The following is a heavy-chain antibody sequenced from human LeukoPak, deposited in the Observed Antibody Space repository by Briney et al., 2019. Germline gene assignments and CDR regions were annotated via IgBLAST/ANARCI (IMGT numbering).Heavy chain of an antibody. D-gene: IGHD6-19*01. CDR2: INPNSGGT. V-gene: IGHV1-2*02. Sequence: GASVKVSCKASGYTFTGYYMHWVRQAPGQGLEWMGWINPNSGGTNYAQKFQGRVTMTRDTSISTDYMELSRLRSDDTAVYYCARPGIAVAGTALGYYYYGMDVWGQGTTVTVSS. J-gene: IGHJ6*02. CDR3: ARPGIAVAGTALGYYYYGMDV. CDR1: GYTFTGYY.